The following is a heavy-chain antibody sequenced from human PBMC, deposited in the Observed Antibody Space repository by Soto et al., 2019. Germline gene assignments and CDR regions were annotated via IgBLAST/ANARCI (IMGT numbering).Heavy chain of an antibody. CDR2: LHSGGDT. V-gene: IGHV3-53*04. CDR3: ARDGPYYYASRMDV. Sequence: EVQLVESGGGLVQPGGSLRLSCAASGIPVSSNYMTWVRQAPGKGLEWVSVLHSGGDTYYANSVKGRFTISRHDSTNTQFRQMNSLTPEDTAVYYCARDGPYYYASRMDVWGQGTTVTVSS. J-gene: IGHJ6*02. D-gene: IGHD3-10*01. CDR1: GIPVSSNY.